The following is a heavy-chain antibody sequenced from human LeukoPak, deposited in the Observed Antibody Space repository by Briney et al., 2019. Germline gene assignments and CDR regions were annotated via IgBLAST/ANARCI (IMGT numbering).Heavy chain of an antibody. CDR2: ISNDVNDK. Sequence: GGSLRLSCAATGFTFSSYAMHWVRQAPGKGLEWVAVISNDVNDKKYADSVKGRFTIYRDNSKNTLYLQMNHLRVRDTAVYYCVSLYSGYDGHYFDVNWGQGTLVTVSS. J-gene: IGHJ4*02. CDR3: VSLYSGYDGHYFDVN. D-gene: IGHD5-12*01. V-gene: IGHV3-30*04. CDR1: GFTFSSYA.